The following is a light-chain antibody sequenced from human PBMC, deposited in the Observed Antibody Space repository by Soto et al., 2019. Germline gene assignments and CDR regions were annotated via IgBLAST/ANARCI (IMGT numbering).Light chain of an antibody. CDR2: GAS. CDR3: QHYGNSPTWT. CDR1: QSITTGY. V-gene: IGKV3-20*01. Sequence: EIVLTQSPGSLSLSPGERATLSCRASQSITTGYLAWYQQKPGQAPRPLIYGASSRASGVPGRFSGGGSGTDFTLTISRLESEDFAVYYCQHYGNSPTWTFGQGTKVEVK. J-gene: IGKJ1*01.